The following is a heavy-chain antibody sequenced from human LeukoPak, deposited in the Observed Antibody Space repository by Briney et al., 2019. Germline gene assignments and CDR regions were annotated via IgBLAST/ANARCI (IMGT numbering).Heavy chain of an antibody. Sequence: ASVKVSCKASGYTFTSYYMHWVRQAPGQGLEWMGIINPSGGSTSYAQKFQGRVTMTRDTSTSTVYMELSSLRSEDTAVYYCARDLTDSSGYHLYYFDYWGQGTLVTVSS. CDR2: INPSGGST. CDR3: ARDLTDSSGYHLYYFDY. V-gene: IGHV1-46*01. CDR1: GYTFTSYY. J-gene: IGHJ4*02. D-gene: IGHD3-22*01.